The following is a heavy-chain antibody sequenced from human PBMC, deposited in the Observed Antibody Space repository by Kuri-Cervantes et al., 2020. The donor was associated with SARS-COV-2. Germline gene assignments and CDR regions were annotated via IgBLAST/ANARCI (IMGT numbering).Heavy chain of an antibody. V-gene: IGHV3-21*04. CDR3: ARDVVVVPAAISYMDV. J-gene: IGHJ6*03. CDR1: GFTFSSYS. Sequence: GESLKISCAASGFTFSSYSMNWVRQAPGKGLEWVSSISSSSSYIYYADSVKGRFTISRDNAKNSLYLQMNSLRAEDTALYYCARDVVVVPAAISYMDVWGKGTTVTVSS. D-gene: IGHD2-2*01. CDR2: ISSSSSYI.